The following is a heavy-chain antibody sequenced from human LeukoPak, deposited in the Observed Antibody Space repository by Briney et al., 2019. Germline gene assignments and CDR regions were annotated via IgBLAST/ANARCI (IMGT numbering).Heavy chain of an antibody. J-gene: IGHJ3*02. CDR3: AKDSSGSYLGAFDI. Sequence: GGSLRLSCAASGFTFYDYAMHWVRQAPGMGLEWVSGISWNSGSIGYADSVKGRFTISRDNAKNSLYLQMNSLRAEDTALYYCAKDSSGSYLGAFDIWGQGTMVTVSS. CDR1: GFTFYDYA. V-gene: IGHV3-9*01. D-gene: IGHD3-10*01. CDR2: ISWNSGSI.